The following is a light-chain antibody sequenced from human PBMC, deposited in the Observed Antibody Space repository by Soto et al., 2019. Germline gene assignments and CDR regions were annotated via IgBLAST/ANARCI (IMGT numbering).Light chain of an antibody. Sequence: EIVMAQSPATLSVSPGERATLPCRASQSVTSTLAWYQQKPGQAPRLLLYGASTRATGIPARFSGRGSGTDFTLTISSLEPEDFAVYYCQQRSSAITFGQGTRLEIK. J-gene: IGKJ5*01. CDR2: GAS. CDR3: QQRSSAIT. V-gene: IGKV3D-15*01. CDR1: QSVTST.